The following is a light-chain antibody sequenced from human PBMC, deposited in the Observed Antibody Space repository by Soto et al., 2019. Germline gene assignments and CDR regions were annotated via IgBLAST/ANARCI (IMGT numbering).Light chain of an antibody. Sequence: DIQMTQSPSSVSASVGDRVTITCRASQYISTYLVWYQQKPGKAPNLLISDASSLQGGVPSRFGGGGSGTDFTLTITSLQPEDFATYYCQQANTFPLTFGQGTKVEI. CDR3: QQANTFPLT. V-gene: IGKV1-12*01. J-gene: IGKJ1*01. CDR2: DAS. CDR1: QYISTY.